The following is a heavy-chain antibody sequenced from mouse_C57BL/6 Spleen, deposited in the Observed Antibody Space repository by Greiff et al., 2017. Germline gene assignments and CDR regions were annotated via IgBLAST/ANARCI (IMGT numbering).Heavy chain of an antibody. V-gene: IGHV5-12*01. D-gene: IGHD2-4*01. CDR1: GFTFSDYY. CDR3: ARHLYDYDGGYAMDY. J-gene: IGHJ4*01. CDR2: ISNGGGST. Sequence: EVMLVESGGGLVQPGGSLKLSCAASGFTFSDYYMYWVRQTPEKRLEWVAYISNGGGSTYYPDTVKGRFTISRDNAKNTLYLQMSRLKSEDTAMYYCARHLYDYDGGYAMDYWGQGTSVTVSS.